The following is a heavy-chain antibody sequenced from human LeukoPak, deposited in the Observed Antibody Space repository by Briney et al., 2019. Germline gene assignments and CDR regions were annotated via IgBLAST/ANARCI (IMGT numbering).Heavy chain of an antibody. CDR1: GFTFSSYS. CDR3: ARDRRRTVDY. CDR2: ISSSSSYI. V-gene: IGHV3-21*01. Sequence: GSLRLSCAASGFTFSSYSMNWVRQAPGKGLEWVSSISSSSSYIYYADSVKGRFTISRDNAKNSLYQQMNSLRAEDTAVYYCARDRRRTVDYWGQGTLVTVSS. J-gene: IGHJ4*02. D-gene: IGHD3/OR15-3a*01.